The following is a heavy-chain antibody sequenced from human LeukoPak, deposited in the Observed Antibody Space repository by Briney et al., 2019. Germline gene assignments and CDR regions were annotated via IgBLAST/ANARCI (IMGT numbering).Heavy chain of an antibody. Sequence: GGSLRLSCAASGFTFSNSVMSWVRQAPGKGLEWVSGVSSSGDSTYYADSVKGRFTISRDNSKNTLYLQMSSLRAEDTAVYYCAKSPTRSDTSGYYAWGQGTLVTVSS. CDR2: VSSSGDST. J-gene: IGHJ5*02. CDR3: AKSPTRSDTSGYYA. D-gene: IGHD3-22*01. V-gene: IGHV3-23*01. CDR1: GFTFSNSV.